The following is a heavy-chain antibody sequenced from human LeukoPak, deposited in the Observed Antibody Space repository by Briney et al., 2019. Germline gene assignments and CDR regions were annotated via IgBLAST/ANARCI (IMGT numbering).Heavy chain of an antibody. Sequence: PGGSLRLSCAASGFTFDDYAMHWVRQAPGKGLEWVSGISWNSGRIGYADSVKGRFTISRDNAKNSLYLQMNSLRAEDTALYYCAKDVYYDSSGSPNFDYWGQGTLVTVSS. V-gene: IGHV3-9*01. CDR1: GFTFDDYA. CDR2: ISWNSGRI. D-gene: IGHD3-22*01. J-gene: IGHJ4*02. CDR3: AKDVYYDSSGSPNFDY.